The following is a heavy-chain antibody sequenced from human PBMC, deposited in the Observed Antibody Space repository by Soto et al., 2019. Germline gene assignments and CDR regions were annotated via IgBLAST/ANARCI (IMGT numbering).Heavy chain of an antibody. CDR3: ARDPAP. CDR1: GGSISTGGYY. CDR2: IYNSATP. J-gene: IGHJ5*02. Sequence: QVQLQESGPGLVKPSQTLSLTCTVSGGSISTGGYYWSWIRQHPGKGLEWVGYIYNSATPYYDPSPKSRVTISVDTSKIQFSLKLSSVTVADTAVYYCARDPAPWGQGALVTVSS. V-gene: IGHV4-31*03.